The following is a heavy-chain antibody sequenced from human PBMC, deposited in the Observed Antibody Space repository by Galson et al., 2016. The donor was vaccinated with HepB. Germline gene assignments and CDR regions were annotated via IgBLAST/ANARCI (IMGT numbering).Heavy chain of an antibody. J-gene: IGHJ4*02. CDR2: ISGSGGTT. CDR3: AKDLDGYTYGYSYSDH. Sequence: SLRLACAASGFTFSNYAMSWVRQAPGKGLEWVSSISGSGGTTDYADSVKGRFTISRDKPKNTLYLQMNSLRGEDTAVYYCAKDLDGYTYGYSYSDHWGQGTLVTVSS. D-gene: IGHD5-18*01. V-gene: IGHV3-23*01. CDR1: GFTFSNYA.